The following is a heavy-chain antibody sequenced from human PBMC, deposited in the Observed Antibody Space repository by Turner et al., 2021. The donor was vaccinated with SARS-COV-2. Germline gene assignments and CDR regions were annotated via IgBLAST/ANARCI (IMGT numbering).Heavy chain of an antibody. V-gene: IGHV3-53*01. CDR3: ARGYSSGWYQRGAFDI. D-gene: IGHD6-19*01. Sequence: VQLVDPGGGLIQLGGSLRLPSAASGFTVRRNYMSCGRQAPGKGLEWVSVIQSGGSTYYADSVKGRFTISRDNSKNTLYLQMNSLRAEDTAVYYCARGYSSGWYQRGAFDIWGQGTMVTVSS. CDR2: IQSGGST. J-gene: IGHJ3*02. CDR1: GFTVRRNY.